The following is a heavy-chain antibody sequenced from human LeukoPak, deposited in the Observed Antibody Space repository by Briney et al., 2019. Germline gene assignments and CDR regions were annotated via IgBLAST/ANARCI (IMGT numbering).Heavy chain of an antibody. D-gene: IGHD2-2*01. J-gene: IGHJ3*02. CDR1: GFTFSSYA. V-gene: IGHV3-23*01. Sequence: GGSLRLSCAASGFTFSSYAMSWVRQAPGKGLEWVSAISGRGGSTYYADSVKGRFTISRDNSKNTLYLQKNSLRAEDTAVYCCARERSEWSSSFDDFDIWGQGTMVTVSS. CDR2: ISGRGGST. CDR3: ARERSEWSSSFDDFDI.